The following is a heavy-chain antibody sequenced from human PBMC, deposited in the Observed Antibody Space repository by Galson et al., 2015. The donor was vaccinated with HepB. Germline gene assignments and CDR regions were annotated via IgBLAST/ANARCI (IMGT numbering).Heavy chain of an antibody. CDR1: GLSLNTGGMR. CDR3: ARNSGWRYYFDS. V-gene: IGHV2-70*04. J-gene: IGHJ4*02. Sequence: ELVRRTQTLTLTCTFSGLSLNTGGMRMNWIRQPLGKALEWLGSIDWDDDKSYSRSLKKRVTISKDTSKKKVVLTVANMDPVDTATYYCARNSGWRYYFDSWGQGTLVTVSS. CDR2: IDWDDDK. D-gene: IGHD5-12*01.